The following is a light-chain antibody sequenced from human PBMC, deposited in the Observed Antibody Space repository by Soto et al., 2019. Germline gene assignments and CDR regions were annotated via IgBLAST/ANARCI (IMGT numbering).Light chain of an antibody. CDR2: GAS. J-gene: IGKJ4*01. CDR3: QQYGSSPLT. CDR1: KSVSSSY. Sequence: EIVLPQSPGTLSLSPGERATLSCRASKSVSSSYLGRYQQKPGQAPRLLISGASSRATGIPDRFSGSGSGTDFTLTISRLEPEDFEVYYCQQYGSSPLTFGGGTKVEIK. V-gene: IGKV3-20*01.